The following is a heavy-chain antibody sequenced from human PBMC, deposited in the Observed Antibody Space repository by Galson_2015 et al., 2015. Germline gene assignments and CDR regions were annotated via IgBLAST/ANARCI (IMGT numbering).Heavy chain of an antibody. J-gene: IGHJ6*02. Sequence: QSGAEVKKPGESLKISCKGSGYSFTSYWIGWVRQMPGKGLEWMGIIYPGDSDTRYSPSFQGQVTISADKSISTAYLQWSSLKASDTAMYYCARQASITIFGVSSPWNYGMDVWGQGTTVTVSS. D-gene: IGHD3-3*01. CDR3: ARQASITIFGVSSPWNYGMDV. CDR1: GYSFTSYW. CDR2: IYPGDSDT. V-gene: IGHV5-51*01.